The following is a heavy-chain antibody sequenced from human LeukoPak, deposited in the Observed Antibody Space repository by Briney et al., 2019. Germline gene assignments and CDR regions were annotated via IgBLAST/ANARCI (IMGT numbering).Heavy chain of an antibody. CDR2: IYGCGST. J-gene: IGHJ4*02. CDR1: AGSIRSFY. D-gene: IGHD5-18*01. V-gene: IGHV4-4*09. CDR3: ARNVDTAMVGGYDFDY. Sequence: SETLSFTCTVSAGSIRSFYWGWIRQPPGEGLGGIGYIYGCGSTNYNPSLKRRVTISVDSSKNQFSLKLSSVTAADTAVYYCARNVDTAMVGGYDFDYWGQGTLVTVSS.